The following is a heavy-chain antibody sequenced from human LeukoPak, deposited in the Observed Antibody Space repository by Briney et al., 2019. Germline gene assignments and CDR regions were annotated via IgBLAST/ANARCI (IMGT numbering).Heavy chain of an antibody. J-gene: IGHJ6*03. CDR2: ISGDGGST. D-gene: IGHD2-2*01. V-gene: IGHV3-43*02. CDR1: GFTFDDYA. Sequence: GGSLRLSCAASGFTFDDYAMHWVRQAPGKGLEWVSLISGDGGSTYYADSVKGRFTISRDNSKNSLYLQMNSLRTEDTALYYCAKGGYCSSTSCPYYYYMDVWGKGPRSPSP. CDR3: AKGGYCSSTSCPYYYYMDV.